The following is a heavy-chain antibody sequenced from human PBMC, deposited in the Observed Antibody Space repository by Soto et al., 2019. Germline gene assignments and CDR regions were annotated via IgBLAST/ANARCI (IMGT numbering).Heavy chain of an antibody. CDR1: GGSISSYY. Sequence: SETLSLTCTVSGGSISSYYWSWIRQPPGKGLEWIGYIYYSGSTNYNPSLKSRVTISVDTSKNQFSLKLSSVTAADTAVYYCARFKKELYCSGGSCEYYFDYWGQGTLVTVSS. D-gene: IGHD2-15*01. V-gene: IGHV4-59*01. J-gene: IGHJ4*02. CDR2: IYYSGST. CDR3: ARFKKELYCSGGSCEYYFDY.